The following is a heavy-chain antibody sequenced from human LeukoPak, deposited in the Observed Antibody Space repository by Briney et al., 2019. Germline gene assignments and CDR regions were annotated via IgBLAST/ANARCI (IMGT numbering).Heavy chain of an antibody. V-gene: IGHV4-39*01. D-gene: IGHD1-1*01. J-gene: IGHJ4*02. CDR1: GGSISTRGYY. CDR3: ARGGIQLPDY. CDR2: MYYGGSN. Sequence: SETLSLTCTVSGGSISTRGYYWGWIRQPPGEDLEWIGTMYYGGSNQYNPPLKSRVTISVDTSKNQFSLRLTSVTAADTAVYYCARGGIQLPDYWGQGTLVTVSS.